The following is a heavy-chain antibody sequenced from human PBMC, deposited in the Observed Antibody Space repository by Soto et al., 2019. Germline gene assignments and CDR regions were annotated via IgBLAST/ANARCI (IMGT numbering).Heavy chain of an antibody. D-gene: IGHD3-9*01. V-gene: IGHV3-48*02. CDR2: SSPRGDTI. CDR1: GFSLANYP. CDR3: AKGPHTNVGWPYNFES. J-gene: IGHJ4*02. Sequence: GGSLRLSCVASGFSLANYPMNWVRQTPGKGLEWISYSSPRGDTIYYADSVEGRFTISRDNARNSLSLHMSSLRDEDSALYYCAKGPHTNVGWPYNFESWGQGVPVTVS.